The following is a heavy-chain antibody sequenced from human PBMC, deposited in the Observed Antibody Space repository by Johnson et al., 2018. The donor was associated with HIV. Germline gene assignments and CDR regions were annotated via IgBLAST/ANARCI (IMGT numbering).Heavy chain of an antibody. D-gene: IGHD5-18*01. CDR1: GFTFNTYA. Sequence: QMQLVESGGGVVQPGRSLRLSCAASGFTFNTYAMHWVRQAPGKGLQWVALMSYDGIKKYYADSVKGRFTISGDSSKNTVFLQMNSLRVEDTAVYFCARAYTYGAFDIWGQGTTVTVSS. V-gene: IGHV3-30-3*01. J-gene: IGHJ3*02. CDR3: ARAYTYGAFDI. CDR2: MSYDGIKK.